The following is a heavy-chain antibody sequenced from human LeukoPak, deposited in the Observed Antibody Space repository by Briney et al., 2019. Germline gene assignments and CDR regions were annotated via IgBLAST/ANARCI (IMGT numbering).Heavy chain of an antibody. CDR2: IIPIFGTA. CDR3: ARDLGVAGFSGRAVASY. CDR1: GGTFSSYA. D-gene: IGHD6-19*01. Sequence: SVKVSCKASGGTFSSYAISWVRQAPGQGLEWMGGIIPIFGTANYAQKFQGRVTITADESTSTAYMELSSLRSEDTAVCYCARDLGVAGFSGRAVASYWGQGTLVTVSS. V-gene: IGHV1-69*13. J-gene: IGHJ4*02.